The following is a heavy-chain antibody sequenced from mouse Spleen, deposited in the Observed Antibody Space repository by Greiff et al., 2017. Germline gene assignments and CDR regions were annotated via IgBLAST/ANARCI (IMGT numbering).Heavy chain of an antibody. V-gene: IGHV5-17*01. J-gene: IGHJ2*02. CDR2: ISSGSSIF. CDR1: GFTFSDYG. CDR3: AREEAFYRYFDY. D-gene: IGHD2-14*01. Sequence: DVKLVESGGGLVKPGGSLKLSCAASGFTFSDYGMHWVRQAPEKGLEWIAYISSGSSIFYYADTVKGRFAISRDNAKNTLFLQMTSLRSEDSAMYYCAREEAFYRYFDYWGQGTSLTVSS.